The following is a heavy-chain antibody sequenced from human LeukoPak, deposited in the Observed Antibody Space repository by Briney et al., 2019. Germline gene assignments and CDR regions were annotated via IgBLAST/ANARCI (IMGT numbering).Heavy chain of an antibody. J-gene: IGHJ3*02. V-gene: IGHV3-15*01. D-gene: IGHD3-22*01. CDR3: TTDRGLYDSSGYYYFATDI. CDR1: GFTFSNAW. CDR2: IKSKSDGGTT. Sequence: GGSLRLSCAASGFTFSNAWMNWVRQAPGRGLEWVGRIKSKSDGGTTDYAAPVKGRFTISRDDSKNTLFLQMDSLKTEDTAVYYCTTDRGLYDSSGYYYFATDIWGQGTMVTVSS.